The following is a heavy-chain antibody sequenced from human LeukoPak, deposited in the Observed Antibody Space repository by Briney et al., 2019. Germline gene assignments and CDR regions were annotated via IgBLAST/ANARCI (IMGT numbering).Heavy chain of an antibody. V-gene: IGHV1-8*01. CDR2: MNPNSGNT. J-gene: IGHJ4*02. D-gene: IGHD2-15*01. CDR3: ARGPVSRYCSGGSCYRLGY. CDR1: GYTFTSYD. Sequence: ASVKVSCKASGYTFTSYDINWVRQATGQGLEWMGWMNPNSGNTGYAQKFQGRVTMTRNTSISTAYMKLSSLRSEDTAVYYCARGPVSRYCSGGSCYRLGYWGQGTLVTVSS.